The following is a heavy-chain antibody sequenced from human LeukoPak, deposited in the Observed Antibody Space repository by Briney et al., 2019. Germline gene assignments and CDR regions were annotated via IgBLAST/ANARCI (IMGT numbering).Heavy chain of an antibody. CDR3: ARSIVGALSDY. CDR2: IYTSGST. Sequence: SQTLSLTCTVSGGSISSGSYYWSWIRQPAGKGLEWIGRIYTSGSTNYNPSLKSRVTISVDTSKNQFSLKLSSVTAADTAVYYCARSIVGALSDYWGQGTLVTVSS. D-gene: IGHD1-26*01. J-gene: IGHJ4*02. CDR1: GGSISSGSYY. V-gene: IGHV4-61*02.